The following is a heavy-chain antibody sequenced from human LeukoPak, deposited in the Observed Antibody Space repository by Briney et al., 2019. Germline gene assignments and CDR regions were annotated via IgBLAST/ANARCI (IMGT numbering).Heavy chain of an antibody. Sequence: SETLSLTCTVSGGSISSGGYYRSWIRQHSGKGLEWIGYIYYSGSTYYNPSLKSRVTISVDTSKNQFSLKLSSVTAADTAVYYCARGILSNYGSGRWYFDYWGQGTLVTVSS. V-gene: IGHV4-31*03. CDR1: GGSISSGGYY. J-gene: IGHJ4*02. D-gene: IGHD3-10*01. CDR3: ARGILSNYGSGRWYFDY. CDR2: IYYSGST.